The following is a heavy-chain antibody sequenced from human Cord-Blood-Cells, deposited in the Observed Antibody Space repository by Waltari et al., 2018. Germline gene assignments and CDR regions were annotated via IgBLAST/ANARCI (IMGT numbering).Heavy chain of an antibody. Sequence: EVQLLESGGGLVQPGGSLRLSCAASGFTFSSYPMSWVGQAQGKGLEWVSAISGSGGSTYYADSVKGRFTISRDNSKNTLYLQMNSLRAEDTAVYYCAKGGYCSGGSCPIDYWGQGTLVTVSS. J-gene: IGHJ4*02. CDR1: GFTFSSYP. CDR3: AKGGYCSGGSCPIDY. V-gene: IGHV3-23*01. D-gene: IGHD2-15*01. CDR2: ISGSGGST.